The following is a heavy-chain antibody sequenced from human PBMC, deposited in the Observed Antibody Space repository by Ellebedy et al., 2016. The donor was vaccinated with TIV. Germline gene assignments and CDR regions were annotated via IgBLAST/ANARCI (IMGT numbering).Heavy chain of an antibody. CDR1: GLTFSSHA. D-gene: IGHD6-19*01. CDR2: IWHDGSNK. V-gene: IGHV3-33*01. J-gene: IGHJ6*02. Sequence: GGSLRLXXAASGLTFSSHAMHWVRQAPGKGLEWVAFIWHDGSNKYYADSVKGRFTLSRDNFKNTLDLQMNSLRAEDTAVYYCAREGIVVAYGLDVWGQGTTVTVSS. CDR3: AREGIVVAYGLDV.